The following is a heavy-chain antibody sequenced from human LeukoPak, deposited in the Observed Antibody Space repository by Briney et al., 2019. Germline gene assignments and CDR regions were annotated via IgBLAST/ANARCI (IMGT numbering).Heavy chain of an antibody. CDR1: GFTFSSYG. J-gene: IGHJ4*02. V-gene: IGHV3-30*18. D-gene: IGHD3-3*01. CDR2: ISYDGSDK. Sequence: GRSLRLSCAASGFTFSSYGMPWVRQAPGKGLEWVAVISYDGSDKHYGDSVKGRFTISRDNSKNTLYLQMNGLRAEDTAVYYCAKGRGYDFWSGYCDYWGQGTLVTVSS. CDR3: AKGRGYDFWSGYCDY.